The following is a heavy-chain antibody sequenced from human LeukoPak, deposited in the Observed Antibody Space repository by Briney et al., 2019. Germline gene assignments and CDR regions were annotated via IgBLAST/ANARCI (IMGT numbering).Heavy chain of an antibody. D-gene: IGHD5-18*01. CDR3: AKHEGYSYGLEYFDY. Sequence: GGSLRLPCAASGFTFSSYAMSWVRQAPGKGLEWVSAISGGGDSTYYADSVQGRFTIPRDNSKNTLYLQMNSLRAEDTAVYYCAKHEGYSYGLEYFDYWGQGTLVTVSS. V-gene: IGHV3-23*01. J-gene: IGHJ4*02. CDR1: GFTFSSYA. CDR2: ISGGGDST.